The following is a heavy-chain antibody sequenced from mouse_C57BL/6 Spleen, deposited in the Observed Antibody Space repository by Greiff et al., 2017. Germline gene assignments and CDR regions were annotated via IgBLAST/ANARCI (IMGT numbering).Heavy chain of an antibody. CDR1: GYTFTSYW. D-gene: IGHD2-3*01. Sequence: QVQLQQPGAELVRPGTSVKLSCKASGYTFTSYWMHWVKQRPGQGLEWIGVIDPSDSYTNYNQKFKGKATLTVDTSSSTAYMQLSSLTSEDSAVYYCARYDFDYWGQGTTRTVSS. CDR2: IDPSDSYT. J-gene: IGHJ2*01. V-gene: IGHV1-59*01. CDR3: ARYDFDY.